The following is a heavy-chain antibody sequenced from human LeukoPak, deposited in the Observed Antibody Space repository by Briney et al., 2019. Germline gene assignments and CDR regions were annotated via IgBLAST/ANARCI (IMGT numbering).Heavy chain of an antibody. CDR1: GGSFSGYY. CDR3: ARWVDLTVY. J-gene: IGHJ4*02. Sequence: SETLSLTCAVYGGSFSGYYWSWIRQPPGKGLEWIGEINHSGSTNYNPSLRSRVTISVDTSKNQFSLRLSSVTAADTAVYYCARWVDLTVYWGQGTLVTVSS. CDR2: INHSGST. D-gene: IGHD3-9*01. V-gene: IGHV4-34*01.